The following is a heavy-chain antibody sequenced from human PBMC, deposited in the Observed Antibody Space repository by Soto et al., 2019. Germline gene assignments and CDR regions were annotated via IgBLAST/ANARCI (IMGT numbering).Heavy chain of an antibody. D-gene: IGHD3-22*01. V-gene: IGHV4-59*01. CDR2: IYYSGST. J-gene: IGHJ5*02. Sequence: PSETLSLTCTVSGGSISSYYWSWIRQPPGKGLEWIGYIYYSGSTNYNPSLKSRVTISVDTSKNQFSLKLSSVTAADTAVYYCARNGAVRYDSSGYPHYYSFDPWGQGTLVTVSS. CDR3: ARNGAVRYDSSGYPHYYSFDP. CDR1: GGSISSYY.